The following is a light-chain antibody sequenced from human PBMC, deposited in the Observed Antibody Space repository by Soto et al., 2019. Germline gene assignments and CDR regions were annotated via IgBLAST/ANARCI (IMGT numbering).Light chain of an antibody. CDR2: GAS. J-gene: IGKJ1*01. V-gene: IGKV1-39*01. CDR1: QTISKY. Sequence: DIQMTQSPSSLSASVGDRVTTTCRASQTISKYLNWYQHKPGKGPKLLIYGASTLQSGVSSRFSGSGSGTDFTLTISSLQPEDVATYYCQQSNSIPPWTFGQGTKVDIK. CDR3: QQSNSIPPWT.